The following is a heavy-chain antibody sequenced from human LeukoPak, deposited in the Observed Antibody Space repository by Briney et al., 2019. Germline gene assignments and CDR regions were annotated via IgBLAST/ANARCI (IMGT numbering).Heavy chain of an antibody. V-gene: IGHV1-69*01. J-gene: IGHJ6*02. CDR2: IIPIFGTA. CDR3: ARGIAAAGTNGMDV. CDR1: GGTFSSYA. D-gene: IGHD6-13*01. Sequence: SVKVPCKASGGTFSSYAISWVRQAPGQGLEWMGGIIPIFGTANYAQKFQGRVTITADESTSTAYMELSSLRSEDTAVYYCARGIAAAGTNGMDVWGQGTTVTASS.